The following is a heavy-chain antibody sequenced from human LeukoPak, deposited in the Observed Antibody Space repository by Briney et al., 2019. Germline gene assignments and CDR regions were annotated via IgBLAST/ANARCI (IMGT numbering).Heavy chain of an antibody. V-gene: IGHV1-18*01. CDR1: GYTFTDYG. Sequence: GASVKVSSKASGYTFTDYGISWVRQAPGEGLEWMGWVSVYNGNTNFAQKFEDRVTVTTDTSTSTVYMELRSLRSDDTAVYYCARDVTVADTWGQGTLVTVSS. D-gene: IGHD6-19*01. CDR3: ARDVTVADT. CDR2: VSVYNGNT. J-gene: IGHJ1*01.